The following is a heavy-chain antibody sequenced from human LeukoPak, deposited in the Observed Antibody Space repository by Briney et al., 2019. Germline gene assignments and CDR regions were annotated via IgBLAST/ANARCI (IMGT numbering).Heavy chain of an antibody. CDR3: FSWDTVVSCDY. D-gene: IGHD2-2*01. J-gene: IGHJ4*02. CDR1: GGSFSGYY. CDR2: ISNRGNT. Sequence: SETLSLTCAVSGGSFSGYYCHWIRQPPGKGLEWISEISNRGNTKYYASLKSRVTISLDTSKNQFSLKLSSATAADTAMYYCFSWDTVVSCDYWGQGTLVTVSS. V-gene: IGHV4-34*01.